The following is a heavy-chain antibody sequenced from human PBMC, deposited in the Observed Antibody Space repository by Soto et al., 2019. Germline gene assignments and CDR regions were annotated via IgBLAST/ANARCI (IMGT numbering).Heavy chain of an antibody. CDR3: PRFGAATDYYYGMDV. CDR2: IYYSGST. J-gene: IGHJ6*02. D-gene: IGHD1-26*01. Sequence: SETLSLTCTVSGGSVSSGSYYWSWIRQPPGKGLEWIGYIYYSGSTNYNPSLKSRVTISVDTSKNQFSLKLSSVTAADTAVYYCPRFGAATDYYYGMDVWGQGTTVTVSS. V-gene: IGHV4-61*01. CDR1: GGSVSSGSYY.